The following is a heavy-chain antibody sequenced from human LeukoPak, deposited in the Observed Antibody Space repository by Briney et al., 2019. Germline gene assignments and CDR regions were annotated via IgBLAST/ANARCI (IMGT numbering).Heavy chain of an antibody. D-gene: IGHD3-3*01. Sequence: GGSLRLSCAASGFTLSDAWMGWVRQAPDKGLEWVGRIKGKTAGGTIEYAAPVKGRFTISRHESESMLYLHMNSLKTEDTGVYYCTTDHWSWGRGTLVTASS. J-gene: IGHJ4*02. CDR2: IKGKTAGGTI. CDR1: GFTLSDAW. CDR3: TTDHWS. V-gene: IGHV3-15*01.